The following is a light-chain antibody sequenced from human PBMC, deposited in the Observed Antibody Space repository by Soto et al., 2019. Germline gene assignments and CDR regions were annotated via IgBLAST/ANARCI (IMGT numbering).Light chain of an antibody. CDR2: DVS. V-gene: IGLV2-14*03. CDR1: SSDVGGSDY. Sequence: QSALTQPASVSGSPGQSITISCSGTSSDVGGSDYVSWYQQHPGEAPKLMIYDVSYRPSGISNRFSGSKSGNTASLTISGLQAEDEADHFCSSYTSSAPGVLFGGGTKLTVL. CDR3: SSYTSSAPGVL. J-gene: IGLJ2*01.